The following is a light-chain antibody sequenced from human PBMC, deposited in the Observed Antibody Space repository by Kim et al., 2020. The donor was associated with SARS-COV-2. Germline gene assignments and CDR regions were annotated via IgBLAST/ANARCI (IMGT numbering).Light chain of an antibody. Sequence: GRRVAVPCNGGNTNFGRNIDDWYHHVPGTAPRLLIFRNVQRPSGVPDRISASKSGTSASLTISGLRSDDEGDYYCTSWDDSLNDWLFGGGTQLTVL. CDR1: NTNFGRNI. V-gene: IGLV1-47*01. J-gene: IGLJ3*02. CDR2: RNV. CDR3: TSWDDSLNDWL.